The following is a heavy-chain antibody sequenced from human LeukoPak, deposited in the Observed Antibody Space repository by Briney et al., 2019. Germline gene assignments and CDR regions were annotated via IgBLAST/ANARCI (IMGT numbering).Heavy chain of an antibody. CDR2: IRSKTNSYAT. V-gene: IGHV3-73*01. Sequence: GGSLRLSCAASGFTFSGSGLHWVRQAPGKGLEWVGRIRSKTNSYATAYAASVKGRFTISRDDSNNTAYLQMNSLKTEDTAVYYCTRLPGSSGGFDYWGQGTLVTVSS. CDR3: TRLPGSSGGFDY. CDR1: GFTFSGSG. J-gene: IGHJ4*02. D-gene: IGHD2-15*01.